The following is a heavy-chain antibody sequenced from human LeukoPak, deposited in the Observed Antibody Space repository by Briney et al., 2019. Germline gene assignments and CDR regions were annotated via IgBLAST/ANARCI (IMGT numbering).Heavy chain of an antibody. CDR3: AKDQPVGYCGSTSCYIDY. CDR2: ISGSGGST. V-gene: IGHV3-23*01. D-gene: IGHD2-2*02. Sequence: GGSLRLSCAASGFTFSSYAMSWVRQAPGKGLEWVSAISGSGGSTYYADSVKGRFTISRDNSKNTLYLQMNSLRAEDTAVYYCAKDQPVGYCGSTSCYIDYWGQGTLVTVSS. CDR1: GFTFSSYA. J-gene: IGHJ4*02.